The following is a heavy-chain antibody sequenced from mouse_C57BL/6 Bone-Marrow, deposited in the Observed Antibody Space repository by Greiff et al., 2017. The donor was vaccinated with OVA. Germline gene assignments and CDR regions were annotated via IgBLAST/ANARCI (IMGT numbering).Heavy chain of an antibody. D-gene: IGHD1-1*01. V-gene: IGHV1-69*01. J-gene: IGHJ2*01. CDR3: ARWDGSSYVFDY. CDR1: GYTFTSYW. Sequence: QVQLQQPGAELVMPGASVKLSCKASGYTFTSYWMHWVKQRPGQGLEWIGEIDPSDSYTNYNQKFKGKSTLTVDKSSSTAYMQLSSLTSEDSAVYYCARWDGSSYVFDYWGQGTTLTVSS. CDR2: IDPSDSYT.